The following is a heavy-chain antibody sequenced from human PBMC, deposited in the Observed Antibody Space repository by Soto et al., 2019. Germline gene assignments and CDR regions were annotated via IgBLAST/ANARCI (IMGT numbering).Heavy chain of an antibody. V-gene: IGHV3-21*01. CDR3: ARDCSGGSCYPGMDV. Sequence: GGSLRLSCAASGFNFNSYTINWVRQAPGKRLEWLSSISSSGYIFSTDSVRGRSTIPRDNAKNSVYLQINSLRAEDTAVYFCARDCSGGSCYPGMDVWGQGTTVTVSS. J-gene: IGHJ6*02. CDR2: ISSSGYI. CDR1: GFNFNSYT. D-gene: IGHD2-15*01.